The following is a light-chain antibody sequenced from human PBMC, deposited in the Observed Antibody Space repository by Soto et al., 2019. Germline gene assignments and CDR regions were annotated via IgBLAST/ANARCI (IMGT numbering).Light chain of an antibody. Sequence: QAVVTQEPSLTASPGGTVTLTCASNTGAVTRGYFPIWVQQKPGQAPRTLVYNTDNKHSWTPARFSGSLLGGKAALTLSGLQPEDEAEYYCLLSYGGIRVFGGGTKLTVL. V-gene: IGLV7-43*01. CDR3: LLSYGGIRV. CDR2: NTD. J-gene: IGLJ3*02. CDR1: TGAVTRGYF.